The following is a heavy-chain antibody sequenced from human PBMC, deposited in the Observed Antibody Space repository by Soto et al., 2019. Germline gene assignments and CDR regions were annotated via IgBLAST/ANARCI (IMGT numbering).Heavy chain of an antibody. V-gene: IGHV5-51*01. D-gene: IGHD2-21*01. CDR3: ARQGRTSASSDF. CDR1: GYTFNTYW. J-gene: IGHJ4*02. CDR2: MSPGNSDI. Sequence: GESLKISCRGFGYTFNTYWIGWVRQTPGKGLEWMGVMSPGNSDIRYSPAFQGQVSISADTSISTAYLQWSSLKTSDSGMYYCARQGRTSASSDFWGQGTLVTVSS.